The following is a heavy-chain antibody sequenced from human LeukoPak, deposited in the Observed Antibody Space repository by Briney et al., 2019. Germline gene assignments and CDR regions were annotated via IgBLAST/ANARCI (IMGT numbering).Heavy chain of an antibody. D-gene: IGHD3-16*01. CDR3: ARDPPSRGTRYFDY. V-gene: IGHV3-30*04. CDR2: ISYDGSNK. Sequence: GALRLSCAASGFAFSYYAMRWVRQAPGKGLEWVAVISYDGSNKYYADSVKGRFTISRDNSKNTLYLQMNSLRVEDTAVYYCARDPPSRGTRYFDYWGQGILVTVSS. CDR1: GFAFSYYA. J-gene: IGHJ4*02.